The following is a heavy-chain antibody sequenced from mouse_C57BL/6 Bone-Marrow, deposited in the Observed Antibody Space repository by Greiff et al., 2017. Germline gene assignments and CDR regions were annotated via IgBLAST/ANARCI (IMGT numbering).Heavy chain of an antibody. V-gene: IGHV5-12*01. CDR2: ISNGGGST. CDR3: ARQTTIVPYRAMDY. J-gene: IGHJ4*01. D-gene: IGHD2-12*01. CDR1: GFTFSDYY. Sequence: EVMLVESGGGLVQPGGSLKLSCAASGFTFSDYYMYWVRQTPEKRLEWVAYISNGGGSTYYPDTVKGRFTISRDNAKNTLYLQMSRLKSEDTAMYYCARQTTIVPYRAMDYWGQGTSVTVSS.